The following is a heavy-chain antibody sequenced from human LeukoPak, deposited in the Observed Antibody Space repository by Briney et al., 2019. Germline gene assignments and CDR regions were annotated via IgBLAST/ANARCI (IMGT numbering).Heavy chain of an antibody. D-gene: IGHD6-19*01. V-gene: IGHV4-34*01. J-gene: IGHJ6*02. CDR1: GGSFSGYY. CDR3: GRHVSSGWDYFNGLDV. CDR2: IYYPGTT. Sequence: SETLSLTCAVYGGSFSGYYWSWIRQPPGKGLEWIGSIYYPGTTHYNPSLESRVTISVDTSKYQVFLTLRSVTATDTAVYYCGRHVSSGWDYFNGLDVWGQGTAVTVSS.